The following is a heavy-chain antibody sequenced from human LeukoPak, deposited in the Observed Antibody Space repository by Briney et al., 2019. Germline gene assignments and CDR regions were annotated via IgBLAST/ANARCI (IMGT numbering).Heavy chain of an antibody. Sequence: GGSLRLSCEGSGFPFGSYVMTWVRQAPGKGLEWIAYINHNAEMIFYPDFVKGRFTISRDNAKNSLYLQMNALRYEDTAIYCCARDHDWAFDLWGQGTLVTVSS. CDR2: INHNAEMI. J-gene: IGHJ4*02. D-gene: IGHD3-9*01. CDR3: ARDHDWAFDL. CDR1: GFPFGSYV. V-gene: IGHV3-48*02.